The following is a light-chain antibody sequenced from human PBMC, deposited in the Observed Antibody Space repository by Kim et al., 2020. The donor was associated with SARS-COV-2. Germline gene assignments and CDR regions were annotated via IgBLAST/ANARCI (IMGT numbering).Light chain of an antibody. CDR3: QQYNNWPPVT. CDR1: DGLSSS. J-gene: IGKJ5*01. CDR2: SAA. Sequence: SAAARATPPRTASDGLSSSCTLSRHQPGPAPRPRIYSAAARATGVRARFSGTGSGSEFTLTISSLQSEYVAVYYYQQYNNWPPVTFGQGTRLEIK. V-gene: IGKV3-15*01.